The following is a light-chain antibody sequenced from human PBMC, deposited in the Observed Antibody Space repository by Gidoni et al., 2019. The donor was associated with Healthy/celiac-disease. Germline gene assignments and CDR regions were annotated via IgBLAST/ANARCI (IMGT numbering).Light chain of an antibody. CDR2: GAS. V-gene: IGKV3-15*01. Sequence: VMTQSPAIVSVSPGDTATLSCRASQAINSNLAWYQQRPGQAPRLLIYGASTRATGIPARFSGSGSGTEFTLTISSLQFEDFAVYYCHQYRNWPSLTCGGGTKVDIK. CDR1: QAINSN. CDR3: HQYRNWPSLT. J-gene: IGKJ4*01.